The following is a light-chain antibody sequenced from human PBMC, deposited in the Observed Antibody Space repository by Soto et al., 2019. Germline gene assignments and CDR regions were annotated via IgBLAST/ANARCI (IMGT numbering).Light chain of an antibody. V-gene: IGLV2-8*01. CDR2: EVT. CDR3: SSYAGSTPYV. CDR1: SSDVGGYNY. J-gene: IGLJ1*01. Sequence: SVLTQPRSVSGSPGQSVTISCTGTSSDVGGYNYVSWYQQHPGKAPKLMIYEVTKRPSGVPDRFSGSKSGNTASLTVSGLQAEDEADYYCSSYAGSTPYVFGTGTKVTVL.